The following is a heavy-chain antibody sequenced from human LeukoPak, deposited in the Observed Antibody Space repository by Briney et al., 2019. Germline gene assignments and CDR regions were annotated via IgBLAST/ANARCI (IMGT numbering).Heavy chain of an antibody. J-gene: IGHJ4*02. Sequence: PGGSLRLSCAASGFTFSDYYMSWIRQAPGKGLEWVSYISSSGSTIYYADSVKGQFTISGDNAKNSLYLQMNSLRAEDTAVYYCAREETYYYGSGSYSRRYYFDYWGQGTLVTVSS. V-gene: IGHV3-11*01. CDR1: GFTFSDYY. CDR2: ISSSGSTI. D-gene: IGHD3-10*01. CDR3: AREETYYYGSGSYSRRYYFDY.